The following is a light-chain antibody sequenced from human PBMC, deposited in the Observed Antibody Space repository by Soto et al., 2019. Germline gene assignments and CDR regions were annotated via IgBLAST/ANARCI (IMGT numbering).Light chain of an antibody. V-gene: IGKV1-33*01. Sequence: DLQMTQSPSSLSASVGDRVTITCQASQDITNYLNWYQQKPGKAPRLLVYDGSNLDTGVPSRFSGSGSGTHFSFTISSLHTADIATEYSQRLASLPITYGQRTRLEI. CDR1: QDITNY. CDR2: DGS. CDR3: QRLASLPIT. J-gene: IGKJ5*01.